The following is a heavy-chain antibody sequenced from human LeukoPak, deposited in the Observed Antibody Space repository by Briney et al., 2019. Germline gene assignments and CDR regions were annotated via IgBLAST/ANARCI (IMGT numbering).Heavy chain of an antibody. J-gene: IGHJ4*02. V-gene: IGHV4-39*01. CDR1: GGSISSSSYY. Sequence: PSETLSLTCTVSGGSISSSSYYWGWIRQPPGKGLEWIVSIYYSGSTYYNPSLKSRVTISVDTAKNQFSLKLSSVTAAHTAVYYCARTIVVVTTNGGLSRYYFDYWGQGTLVTVSS. CDR3: ARTIVVVTTNGGLSRYYFDY. CDR2: IYYSGST. D-gene: IGHD2-21*02.